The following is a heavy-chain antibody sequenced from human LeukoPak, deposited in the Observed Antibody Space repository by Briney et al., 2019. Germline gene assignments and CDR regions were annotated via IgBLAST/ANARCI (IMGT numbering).Heavy chain of an antibody. V-gene: IGHV3-33*06. CDR3: AKGLDWYCSGGSCYNIDY. J-gene: IGHJ4*02. CDR2: IWYDGSNK. D-gene: IGHD2-15*01. Sequence: GGSLRLSCAASGFTFSSYGMHRVRQAPGKGLEWVAVIWYDGSNKYYADSVKGRFTISRDNSKNTLYLQMNSLRAEDTAVYYCAKGLDWYCSGGSCYNIDYWGQGTLVTVSS. CDR1: GFTFSSYG.